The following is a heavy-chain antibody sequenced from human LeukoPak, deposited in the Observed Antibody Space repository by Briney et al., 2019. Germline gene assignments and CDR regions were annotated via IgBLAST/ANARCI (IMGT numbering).Heavy chain of an antibody. V-gene: IGHV3-23*01. Sequence: PGRSLRLSCAPSGFTFTSDAMSWVRQAPGKGLKSVSAISGSVGSTYSADSVKGRFTISRDNSKNTLYLQMNSLRAEDTAVYYCAKSRDYDYYYGMDVWGQGTTVTVSS. J-gene: IGHJ6*02. CDR1: GFTFTSDA. CDR2: ISGSVGST. CDR3: AKSRDYDYYYGMDV. D-gene: IGHD2-21*02.